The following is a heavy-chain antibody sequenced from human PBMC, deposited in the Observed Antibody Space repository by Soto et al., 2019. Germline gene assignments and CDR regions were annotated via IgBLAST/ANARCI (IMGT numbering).Heavy chain of an antibody. Sequence: QVQLVQSGAEVKNPGASVKVSCKASGYTFTTYGISWVRQAPGQGLEWVGWISVNNGNTNYAQRLQGRVTMTTDTSTSTAHMELRSLGCDDTAVYYCARACVGTGLYAMDGWGQGTTVTV. V-gene: IGHV1-18*01. D-gene: IGHD1-7*01. CDR3: ARACVGTGLYAMDG. CDR1: GYTFTTYG. J-gene: IGHJ6*02. CDR2: ISVNNGNT.